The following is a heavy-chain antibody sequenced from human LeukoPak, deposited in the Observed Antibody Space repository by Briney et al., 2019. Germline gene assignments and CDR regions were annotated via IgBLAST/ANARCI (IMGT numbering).Heavy chain of an antibody. CDR3: ANPYCSSTSCFGHDI. D-gene: IGHD2-2*01. J-gene: IGHJ3*02. CDR1: GFTFSSYG. V-gene: IGHV3-30*02. Sequence: GRSLRLSCAASGFTFSSYGMHWVRQAPGKGLEWVAFIRYDGSNKYYADSVKGRFTISRDNSKNTLYLQMNSLRAEDTAVYYCANPYCSSTSCFGHDIWGQGTMVTVSS. CDR2: IRYDGSNK.